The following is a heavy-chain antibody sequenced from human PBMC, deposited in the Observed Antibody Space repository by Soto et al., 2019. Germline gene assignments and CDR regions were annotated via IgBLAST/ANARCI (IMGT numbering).Heavy chain of an antibody. CDR1: GGSFSGYY. D-gene: IGHD3-3*01. CDR3: ARDGRLVRDVRRFSYYMDV. V-gene: IGHV4-34*01. Sequence: SETLSLTCAVYGGSFSGYYWSWIRQPPGKGLEWIGEINHSGSTNYNPSLKSRVTISVDTSKNQFPLKLSSVTAADTAVYYCARDGRLVRDVRRFSYYMDVWGKGTTVTVSS. CDR2: INHSGST. J-gene: IGHJ6*03.